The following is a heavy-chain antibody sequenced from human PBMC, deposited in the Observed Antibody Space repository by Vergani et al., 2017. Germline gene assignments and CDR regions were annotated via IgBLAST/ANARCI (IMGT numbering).Heavy chain of an antibody. V-gene: IGHV1-69*04. Sequence: QVQLVQSGAEVKKPGSSVKVSCKASGGTFSSYTISWVRQAPGQGLEWMGRIIPILGIANYAQKFQGRVTITADKSTSTAYMELSSLRAEDTAVYYCARDGGLVPSYYYGMDVWGQGTTVTVSS. CDR2: IIPILGIA. CDR1: GGTFSSYT. D-gene: IGHD6-6*01. J-gene: IGHJ6*02. CDR3: ARDGGLVPSYYYGMDV.